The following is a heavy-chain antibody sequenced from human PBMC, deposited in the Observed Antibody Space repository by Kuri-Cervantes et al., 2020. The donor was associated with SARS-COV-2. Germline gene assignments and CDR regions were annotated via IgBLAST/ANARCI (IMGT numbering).Heavy chain of an antibody. CDR2: IYPGDSDT. CDR1: GYRFTSYW. J-gene: IGHJ6*02. CDR3: ARQSRGATATVTTDYYYYGMDV. V-gene: IGHV5-51*01. Sequence: KVSCKASGYRFTSYWIGWVRQMPGKGLEWMGIIYPGDSDTRYSPSFQGQVTISADKSINTAYLQWSSLKASDTAMYYCARQSRGATATVTTDYYYYGMDVWGQGTTVTVSS. D-gene: IGHD4-17*01.